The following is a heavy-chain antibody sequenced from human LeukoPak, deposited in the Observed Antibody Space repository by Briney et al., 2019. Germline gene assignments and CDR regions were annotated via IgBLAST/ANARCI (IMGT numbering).Heavy chain of an antibody. V-gene: IGHV4-30-2*01. CDR1: GGSISSGGYS. CDR3: ARARYPMVRGVNWFDP. Sequence: SETLSLTCAVSGGSISSGGYSWSWIRQPPGKGLEWIGYIYHSGSTYYNPSLKSRVTISVDRSKNQFSLKLSSVTAADTAVYYCARARYPMVRGVNWFDPWGRGTLVTVSS. J-gene: IGHJ5*02. D-gene: IGHD3-10*01. CDR2: IYHSGST.